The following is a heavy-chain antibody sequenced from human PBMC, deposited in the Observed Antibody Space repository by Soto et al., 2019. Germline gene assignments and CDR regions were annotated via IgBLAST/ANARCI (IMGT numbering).Heavy chain of an antibody. CDR1: GFTFDDYA. V-gene: IGHV3-9*01. Sequence: EVQLVESGGGLVQPGRSLRLSCAASGFTFDDYAMHWVRQAPGKGLEWVSGIRWNSGSIGYADSVKGRFTISRDNAKNSLYLQMNSLRAEDTALYYCAKDITSSWFDAFDIWGQGTMVTVSS. CDR2: IRWNSGSI. D-gene: IGHD6-13*01. J-gene: IGHJ3*02. CDR3: AKDITSSWFDAFDI.